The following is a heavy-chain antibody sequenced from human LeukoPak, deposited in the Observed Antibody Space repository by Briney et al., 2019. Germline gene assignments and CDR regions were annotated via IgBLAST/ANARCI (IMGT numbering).Heavy chain of an antibody. D-gene: IGHD5-24*01. Sequence: GGSLRLSCAASGFTFSNYQMNWVRQAPGKGLAWISYISSRGRTIFYADSVKGRFIISRDNAKNSLYLQMNSLRAEDTAVYYCARDSGGHNYALDGFDIWGQGTMVTVSS. V-gene: IGHV3-48*03. CDR2: ISSRGRTI. J-gene: IGHJ3*02. CDR1: GFTFSNYQ. CDR3: ARDSGGHNYALDGFDI.